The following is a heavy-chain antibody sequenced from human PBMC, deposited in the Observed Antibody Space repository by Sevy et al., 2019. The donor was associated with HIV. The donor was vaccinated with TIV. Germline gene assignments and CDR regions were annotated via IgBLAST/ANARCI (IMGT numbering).Heavy chain of an antibody. CDR1: GDSVSTNSAA. CDR2: TYYRSKWYN. J-gene: IGHJ6*02. CDR3: TRDDVRRDYYYGMDV. Sequence: QSQTLSLTCAIYGDSVSTNSAAWNWIRQSPSRGLEWLGRTYYRSKWYNGYAESLKSRITINPDTSRNQFSLLLHSVTPEDTAVYYCTRDDVRRDYYYGMDVWGQGTTVTVSS. V-gene: IGHV6-1*01.